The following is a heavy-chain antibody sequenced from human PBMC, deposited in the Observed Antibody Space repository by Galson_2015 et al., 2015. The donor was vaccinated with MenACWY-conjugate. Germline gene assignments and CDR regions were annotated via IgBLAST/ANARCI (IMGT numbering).Heavy chain of an antibody. Sequence: SLRLSCAASGFTFSSFWMHWVRQAPGKGLVWVSRINSDGRSTSYADSVKGRFTISRDNAKNTLYLQMNSLKAEDTAVCYCARLGGNYRTTSHFDYWGQGTLVTVSS. V-gene: IGHV3-74*01. CDR3: ARLGGNYRTTSHFDY. J-gene: IGHJ4*02. D-gene: IGHD2/OR15-2a*01. CDR2: INSDGRST. CDR1: GFTFSSFW.